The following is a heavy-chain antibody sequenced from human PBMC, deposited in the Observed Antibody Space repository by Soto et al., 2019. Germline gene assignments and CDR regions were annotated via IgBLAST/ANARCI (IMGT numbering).Heavy chain of an antibody. CDR1: GFIFSGYA. J-gene: IGHJ4*02. CDR3: ATETNAYEINY. V-gene: IGHV3-30-3*01. Sequence: QVQLVESGGGVVQPGRSLRLSCAASGFIFSGYAMHWVRQAPGKGLEWVAVIAYDGNTQYYADSVKGRFTVSRDNSNNMLYVQMNNLRDEDTAMYYCATETNAYEINYWGQGTPVTVSS. D-gene: IGHD3-9*01. CDR2: IAYDGNTQ.